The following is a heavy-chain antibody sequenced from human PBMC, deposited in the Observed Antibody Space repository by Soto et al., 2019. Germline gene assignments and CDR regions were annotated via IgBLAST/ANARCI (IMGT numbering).Heavy chain of an antibody. Sequence: QVQLQESGPGLVKPSGTLSLTCAVSGGSISSNNWWSWVRQPPGKGLEWIGEIYHSGSTNYNPSLKSRVTISVDKSDNQFSLKLNSVTAADTAVYYCARSRMVGQVPWWIDYWGQGTLVTVSS. CDR3: ARSRMVGQVPWWIDY. J-gene: IGHJ4*02. CDR2: IYHSGST. CDR1: GGSISSNNW. D-gene: IGHD2-15*01. V-gene: IGHV4-4*02.